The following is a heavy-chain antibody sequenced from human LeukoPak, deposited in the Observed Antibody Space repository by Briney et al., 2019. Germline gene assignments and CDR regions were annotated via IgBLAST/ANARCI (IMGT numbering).Heavy chain of an antibody. Sequence: GASVKVSCKASGYTFTSYGISWVRRAPGQGLEWMGWISAYNGNTNYAQKLQGRVTMTTDTSTSTAYMELRSLRSDDTAVYYCARVPPVGQQLVTDYWGQGTLVTVSS. V-gene: IGHV1-18*01. CDR3: ARVPPVGQQLVTDY. CDR1: GYTFTSYG. J-gene: IGHJ4*02. CDR2: ISAYNGNT. D-gene: IGHD6-13*01.